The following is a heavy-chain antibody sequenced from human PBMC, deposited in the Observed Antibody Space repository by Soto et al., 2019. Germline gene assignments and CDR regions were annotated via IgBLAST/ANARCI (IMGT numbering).Heavy chain of an antibody. D-gene: IGHD3-16*01. CDR1: GDSVSRNCAS. CDR3: VRGDQGFDY. Sequence: QVQLQQAGPGLVKPSQTLSLTCAISGDSVSRNCASWNWLMQSPSRGLEWLGRTYYRSKWFNNYALSVKRRIAINPDTSENQFSLHLYSVTPEDRAVYDCVRGDQGFDYWGQGTLVTVSS. CDR2: TYYRSKWFN. V-gene: IGHV6-1*01. J-gene: IGHJ4*02.